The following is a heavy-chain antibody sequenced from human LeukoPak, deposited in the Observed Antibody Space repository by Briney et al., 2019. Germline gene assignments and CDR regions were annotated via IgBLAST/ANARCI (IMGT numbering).Heavy chain of an antibody. CDR3: AKVSDSSGYYYFDY. CDR1: GFTVSKNY. D-gene: IGHD3-22*01. CDR2: FHSDGRT. J-gene: IGHJ4*02. V-gene: IGHV3-53*01. Sequence: GGSLRLSCAASGFTVSKNYMTWVCQAPGKGLEWVSFFHSDGRTYYAESVKGRFTISRDNSKNTLYLQMNSLRAEDTAVYYCAKVSDSSGYYYFDYWGQGTLVTVSS.